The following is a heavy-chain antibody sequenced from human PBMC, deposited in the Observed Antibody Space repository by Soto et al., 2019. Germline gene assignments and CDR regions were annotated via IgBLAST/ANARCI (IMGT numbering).Heavy chain of an antibody. CDR1: GGSITSYY. CDR3: ARDMRVFRAMDV. Sequence: SETLSLTCTISGGSITSYYWSWIRQPAGKGLEWIGRTYITGDSNYSPSLKSRGTMSLDTSKNQFSLKLSSATAADTAVYYCARDMRVFRAMDVGGRGTTVTVSS. V-gene: IGHV4-4*07. CDR2: TYITGDS. J-gene: IGHJ6*02. D-gene: IGHD3-10*01.